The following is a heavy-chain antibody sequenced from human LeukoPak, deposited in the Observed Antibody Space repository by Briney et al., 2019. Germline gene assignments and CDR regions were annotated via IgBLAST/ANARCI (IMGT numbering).Heavy chain of an antibody. Sequence: GGSLRLSCAASGFTFSSYAMSWVRHAPGGGLEWVSPISGSGDSTYYAGSVKCRFTISRDNSKNTLCLQMNSLRAEDTAVYYWAKEGYCSSTSCYTVYWGQGTLVTVSS. J-gene: IGHJ4*02. D-gene: IGHD2-2*02. CDR2: ISGSGDST. CDR1: GFTFSSYA. CDR3: AKEGYCSSTSCYTVY. V-gene: IGHV3-23*01.